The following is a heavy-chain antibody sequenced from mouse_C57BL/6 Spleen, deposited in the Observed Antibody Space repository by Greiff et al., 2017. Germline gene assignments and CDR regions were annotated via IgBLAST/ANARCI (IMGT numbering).Heavy chain of an antibody. CDR1: GYTFTSYW. CDR2: IDPSDSYT. Sequence: QVQLKQPGAELVKPGASVKLSCKASGYTFTSYWMPWLKQRPGQGLEWIGEIDPSDSYTNYNQKFKGKATLTVDTSSSTAYMQLSSLTSEDSAVYYCARSRTGTGAMDYWGQGTSVTGSS. D-gene: IGHD4-1*01. V-gene: IGHV1-50*01. J-gene: IGHJ4*01. CDR3: ARSRTGTGAMDY.